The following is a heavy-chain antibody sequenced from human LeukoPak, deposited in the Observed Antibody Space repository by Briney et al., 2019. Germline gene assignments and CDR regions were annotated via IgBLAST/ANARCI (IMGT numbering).Heavy chain of an antibody. Sequence: GGSLRLSCAASGFTFSRYWMHWVRQAPGKGLVWVSRINSDGSSTSYADSVKGRFTISRDNAKNTLYVQMNSLRAEDTAVYYCARESYYLDAFDIWGQGTMVTVSS. D-gene: IGHD3-10*01. CDR2: INSDGSST. CDR3: ARESYYLDAFDI. V-gene: IGHV3-74*01. CDR1: GFTFSRYW. J-gene: IGHJ3*02.